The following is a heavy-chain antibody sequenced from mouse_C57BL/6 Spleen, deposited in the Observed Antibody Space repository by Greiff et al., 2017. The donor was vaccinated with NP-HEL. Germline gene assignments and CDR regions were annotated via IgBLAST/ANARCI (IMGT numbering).Heavy chain of an antibody. D-gene: IGHD1-1*01. V-gene: IGHV1-59*01. CDR3: ARGAGYGSSLYYAMDY. CDR1: GYTFTSYW. CDR2: IDPSDSYT. Sequence: QVQLQQPGAELVRPGTSVKLSCKASGYTFTSYWMHWVKQRPGQGLEWIGVIDPSDSYTNYNQKFKGKATLTVDTSSSTAYMQLSSLTSEDSAVYYCARGAGYGSSLYYAMDYWGQGTSVTVSS. J-gene: IGHJ4*01.